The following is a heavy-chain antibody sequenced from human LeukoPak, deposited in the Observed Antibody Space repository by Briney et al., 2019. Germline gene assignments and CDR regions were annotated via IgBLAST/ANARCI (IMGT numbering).Heavy chain of an antibody. CDR3: AREGWGYYFDF. Sequence: PSETLSLTCTVSGGSISSHYWSWVRQSPGKGLEWIGYIYSSGSSNYNPSLKSRVTISVDTSKNQFSLKLSSVTAADTAVYYCAREGWGYYFDFWGQGTLVTVSS. V-gene: IGHV4-59*11. J-gene: IGHJ4*02. CDR2: IYSSGSS. D-gene: IGHD7-27*01. CDR1: GGSISSHY.